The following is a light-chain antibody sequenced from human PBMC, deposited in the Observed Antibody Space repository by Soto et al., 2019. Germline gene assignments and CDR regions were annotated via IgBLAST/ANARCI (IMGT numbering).Light chain of an antibody. CDR2: AAS. V-gene: IGKV1-9*01. J-gene: IGKJ4*01. CDR1: QGINDY. Sequence: DIELTQSPSFLSASVRDRVTITCRASQGINDYLAWYQQKPGKAPKLLIYAASTLQSEVPSRFSGSASGTEFTLTISSLQPEDFATYYCQQFNTYPLTFGGGTKVEVK. CDR3: QQFNTYPLT.